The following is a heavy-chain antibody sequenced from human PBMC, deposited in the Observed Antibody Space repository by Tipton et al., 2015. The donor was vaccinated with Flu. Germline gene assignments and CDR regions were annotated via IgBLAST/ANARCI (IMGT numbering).Heavy chain of an antibody. J-gene: IGHJ3*02. D-gene: IGHD3-10*01. V-gene: IGHV4-30-2*01. CDR2: IYHSGST. Sequence: TLSLTCSVSGASISSGGYSWSWIRQPPGKGLEWIGNIYHSGSTNYNPSLKSRVTISLDKSKNQFSLNLSSVTAADTAVYYCARVGAVTMVRGLAFDAFDNACLGTMVAVSS. CDR3: ARVGAVTMVRGLAFDAFDN. CDR1: GASISSGGYS.